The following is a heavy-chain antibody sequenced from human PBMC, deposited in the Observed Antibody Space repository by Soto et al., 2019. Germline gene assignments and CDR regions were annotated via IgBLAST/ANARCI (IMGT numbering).Heavy chain of an antibody. CDR2: ILVDSHNT. Sequence: QLVQSGPEVKKPGTSLKVSCKASGFTFADSAVQWVRQARGQSLEWMGRILVDSHNTKFAQKFTERVTISWDVATSPAFIELRGLRSEDTAGYYCATANNTCPFDYWGQGTLVTVSS. CDR3: ATANNTCPFDY. CDR1: GFTFADSA. J-gene: IGHJ4*02. V-gene: IGHV1-58*01.